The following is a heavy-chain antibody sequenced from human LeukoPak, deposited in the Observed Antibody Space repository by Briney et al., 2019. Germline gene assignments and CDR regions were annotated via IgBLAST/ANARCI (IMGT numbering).Heavy chain of an antibody. CDR3: ARALSGSYTSRYDDAFDI. Sequence: ASVKVSCKASGYTFTGYYMHWVRQAPGQGLEWMGWINPNSGGTNYAQKFQGRVTMTRDTSISTAYMELSRLRSDDTAVYYCARALSGSYTSRYDDAFDIWGQGTMVTVSS. CDR2: INPNSGGT. J-gene: IGHJ3*02. CDR1: GYTFTGYY. D-gene: IGHD1-26*01. V-gene: IGHV1-2*02.